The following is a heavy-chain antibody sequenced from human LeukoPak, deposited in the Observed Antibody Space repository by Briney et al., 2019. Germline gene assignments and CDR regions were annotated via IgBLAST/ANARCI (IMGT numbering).Heavy chain of an antibody. V-gene: IGHV3-15*01. D-gene: IGHD6-19*01. CDR1: GFTFSNAW. CDR2: IKSKTDGGTT. J-gene: IGHJ6*03. CDR3: TTILSSGWLYYYYMDV. Sequence: GGSLRLSCAASGFTFSNAWMSWVRQAPGKGLEWVGRIKSKTDGGTTDYAAPVKGRFTISRDDSKNTLYLQMNSLKTEDTAVYYCTTILSSGWLYYYYMDVWGKGTTVTVSS.